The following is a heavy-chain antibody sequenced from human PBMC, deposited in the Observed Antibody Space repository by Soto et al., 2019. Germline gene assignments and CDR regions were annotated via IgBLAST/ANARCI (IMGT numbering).Heavy chain of an antibody. CDR3: ARFGAAAAHDDN. Sequence: SETLSLTCDVSGVSISGNHRSWIRQAPGKGLEWVGYVHFSGSTTYNPSLEPRLNISFDMSKSQVYLQLTSVTAADTAVYYCARFGAAAAHDDNWGRGVLVTVPS. V-gene: IGHV4-59*01. J-gene: IGHJ4*01. D-gene: IGHD6-13*01. CDR2: VHFSGST. CDR1: GVSISGNH.